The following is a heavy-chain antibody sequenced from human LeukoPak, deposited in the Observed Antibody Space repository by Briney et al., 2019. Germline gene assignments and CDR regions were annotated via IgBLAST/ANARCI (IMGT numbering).Heavy chain of an antibody. V-gene: IGHV5-51*01. D-gene: IGHD3-16*02. Sequence: GESLKISYKGSGYSFTSYWIGWVRQMPGKGLEWMGIIHPDDSDTRYSPSIQGQVTISADKSISTAYLQWSSLKASDTAMYYCARPASSFTPDAFDIWGQGTMVTVSS. CDR3: ARPASSFTPDAFDI. J-gene: IGHJ3*02. CDR1: GYSFTSYW. CDR2: IHPDDSDT.